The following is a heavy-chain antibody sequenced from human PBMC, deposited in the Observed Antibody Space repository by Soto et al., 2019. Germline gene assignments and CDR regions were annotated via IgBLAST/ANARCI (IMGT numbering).Heavy chain of an antibody. CDR3: ARDPTLGYCSSTSCYDVGVDY. D-gene: IGHD2-2*01. CDR1: GFTFSSYE. CDR2: ISSSGSTI. Sequence: GWPLRLSCAASGFTFSSYEMNWVRQAPGKGLEWVSYISSSGSTIYYADSVKGRFTISRDNAKNSLYLQMNSLRAEDTAVYYCARDPTLGYCSSTSCYDVGVDYWGQGTLVTVSS. V-gene: IGHV3-48*03. J-gene: IGHJ4*02.